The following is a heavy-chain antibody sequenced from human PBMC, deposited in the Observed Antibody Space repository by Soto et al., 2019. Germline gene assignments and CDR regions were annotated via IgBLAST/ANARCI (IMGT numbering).Heavy chain of an antibody. CDR1: GYTFTSYG. Sequence: QVQLVQSGAEVKKPGASVKVSCKASGYTFTSYGISWVRQAPGQGLEWMGWISAYNGNTNYAQKLQGRVTMTTDTCTIIAYMEQRSLRSDDTAVYYCARDPYYDFWSGYTWFDLWGQGTLVTVSS. J-gene: IGHJ5*02. CDR2: ISAYNGNT. CDR3: ARDPYYDFWSGYTWFDL. V-gene: IGHV1-18*01. D-gene: IGHD3-3*01.